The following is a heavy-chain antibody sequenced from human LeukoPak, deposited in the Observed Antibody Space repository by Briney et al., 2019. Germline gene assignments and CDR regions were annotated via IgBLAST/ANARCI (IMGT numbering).Heavy chain of an antibody. D-gene: IGHD2-21*02. J-gene: IGHJ4*02. CDR2: ISSSSSTI. V-gene: IGHV3-48*01. CDR3: ARAGVTQYFDY. CDR1: GFTFSSYS. Sequence: GGSLRLSCAASGFTFSSYSMNWVRQAPGKWLEWVSYISSSSSTIYYADSVKGRFTISRDNAKNSLYLQMNSLRAEDTAVYYCARAGVTQYFDYWGQGTLVTVSS.